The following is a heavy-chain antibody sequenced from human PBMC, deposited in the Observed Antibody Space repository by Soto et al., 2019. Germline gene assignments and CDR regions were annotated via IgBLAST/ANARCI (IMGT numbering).Heavy chain of an antibody. CDR3: ARVGRVIATTVVDAFDI. J-gene: IGHJ3*02. V-gene: IGHV4-34*01. CDR1: GGFVSSGSYY. D-gene: IGHD2-21*01. Sequence: QVQLQQWGAGLLKPSETLSLTCAVYGGFVSSGSYYWSWIRQPPGKGLEWIGEMSHSGGTHFNPSLKSRVTISVDTSKNQFSLKMSSVTAADTALYYCARVGRVIATTVVDAFDIWGPGTMVTVSS. CDR2: MSHSGGT.